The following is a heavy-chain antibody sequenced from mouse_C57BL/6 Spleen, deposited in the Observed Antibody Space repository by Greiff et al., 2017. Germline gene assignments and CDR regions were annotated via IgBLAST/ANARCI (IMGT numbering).Heavy chain of an antibody. CDR3: ARLNTTVGYAMDY. CDR2: IDPSDSYT. D-gene: IGHD1-1*01. J-gene: IGHJ4*01. V-gene: IGHV1-69*01. CDR1: GYTFTSYW. Sequence: QVQLQQPGAELVMPGASVKLSCKASGYTFTSYWMHWVKQRPGQGLEWIGEIDPSDSYTNYNQKFKGKSTLTVGKSSSTAYMQLSSLTSEDSAVYYCARLNTTVGYAMDYWGQGTSVTVSS.